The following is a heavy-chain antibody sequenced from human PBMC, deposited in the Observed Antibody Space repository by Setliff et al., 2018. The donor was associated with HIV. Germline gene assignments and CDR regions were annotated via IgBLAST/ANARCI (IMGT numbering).Heavy chain of an antibody. V-gene: IGHV3-33*06. D-gene: IGHD3-22*01. CDR3: AKLDYYDFSGSWARKAAIDF. J-gene: IGHJ3*01. Sequence: QPGGSLRLSCAASGFTFSNYGVHWVRQAPGKGLEWVAVIWYDGSNKYYADSVKGRFTISRDNSKNTLYLQMNSLRAEDTAVYYCAKLDYYDFSGSWARKAAIDFWGQGTMVTVSS. CDR1: GFTFSNYG. CDR2: IWYDGSNK.